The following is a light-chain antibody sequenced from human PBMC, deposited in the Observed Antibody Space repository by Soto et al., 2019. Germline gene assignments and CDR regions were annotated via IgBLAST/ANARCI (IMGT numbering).Light chain of an antibody. CDR2: DAS. V-gene: IGKV1-13*02. CDR3: QQFNSYPFT. Sequence: AIQLTQSPSSLSASVGDRVTITCRASQDISSALAWYQQKPGKAPKLLIYDASSLESGVPSRFSGSGSGTDFTLTISSLQPEDFATYYCQQFNSYPFTFGQGTRLEIK. J-gene: IGKJ5*01. CDR1: QDISSA.